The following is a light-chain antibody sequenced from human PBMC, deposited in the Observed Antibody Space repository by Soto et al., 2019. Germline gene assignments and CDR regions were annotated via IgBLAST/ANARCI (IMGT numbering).Light chain of an antibody. CDR1: SSNIGSNY. Sequence: QSVLTQPPSASGTPGQRVTISCSGSSSNIGSNYVYWFQQLPGTAPKLLIYRNNQWPSGVPDRFSGSKSGTSASLAISGLRSEDEADYYCAAWDDSLTCRVFGTGTKLTVL. CDR2: RNN. J-gene: IGLJ1*01. V-gene: IGLV1-47*01. CDR3: AAWDDSLTCRV.